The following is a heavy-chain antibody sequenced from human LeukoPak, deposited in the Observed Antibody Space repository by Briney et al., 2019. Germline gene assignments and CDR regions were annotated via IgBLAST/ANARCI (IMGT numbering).Heavy chain of an antibody. J-gene: IGHJ4*02. Sequence: QPGGSLRLSCAASGFSFSSYGMNWVRRAPGKGLEWVSIIGADAVTTFYADFVKGRFTISRDNSRNTLYLQINSLKADDTAVYYCAKSASTTSCRHFDYWGQGTLVTVSS. V-gene: IGHV3-23*01. CDR2: IGADAVTT. D-gene: IGHD2-2*01. CDR1: GFSFSSYG. CDR3: AKSASTTSCRHFDY.